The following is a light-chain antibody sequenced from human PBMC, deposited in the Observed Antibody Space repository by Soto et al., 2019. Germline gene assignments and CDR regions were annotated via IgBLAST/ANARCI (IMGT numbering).Light chain of an antibody. CDR2: GAS. CDR3: QQLNGSPWT. CDR1: PAIASF. V-gene: IGKV1-9*01. J-gene: IGKJ1*01. Sequence: IQLTQSPSSLSASVGDRVTITSRASPAIASFLAWYQQKPGTAPKLLIYGASTLQSGVPSRFSGSRSGTDYTLTIASLQPEDFATYDCQQLNGSPWTFGQGTKVEIK.